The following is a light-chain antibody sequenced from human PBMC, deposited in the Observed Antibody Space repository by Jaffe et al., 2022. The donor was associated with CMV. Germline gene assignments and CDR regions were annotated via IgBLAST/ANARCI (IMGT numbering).Light chain of an antibody. CDR2: YNS. Sequence: SYVLTQPPSVSVAPGKTARITCGGDNIGSKTVHWYQQKPGQAPVLVIYYNSDRPSGIPERFSGSNFGSTATLTISRVEVGDEADYSCQVWDSSSDPVVFGGGTKLTVL. CDR3: QVWDSSSDPVV. V-gene: IGLV3-21*04. CDR1: NIGSKT. J-gene: IGLJ2*01.